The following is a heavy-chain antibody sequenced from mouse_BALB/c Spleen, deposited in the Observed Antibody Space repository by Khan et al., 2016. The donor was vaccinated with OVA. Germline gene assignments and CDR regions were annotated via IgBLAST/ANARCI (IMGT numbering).Heavy chain of an antibody. CDR2: ISYSGVT. Sequence: VQLQQSGPGLVKPSQSLSLTCTVTGYSITSGYAWNWIRQFPGNKLGWMGYISYSGVTSYTPSLKSRISITRDTSKNQFFLQLNSVTTEDTATYYCARGNYYGYYFDYWGQGTTLTVSS. J-gene: IGHJ2*01. D-gene: IGHD1-1*01. CDR3: ARGNYYGYYFDY. V-gene: IGHV3-2*02. CDR1: GYSITSGYA.